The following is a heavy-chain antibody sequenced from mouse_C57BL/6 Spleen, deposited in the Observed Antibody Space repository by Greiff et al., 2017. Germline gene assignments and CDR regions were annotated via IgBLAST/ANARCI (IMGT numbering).Heavy chain of an antibody. CDR3: SRTMYYGSSPYAMDY. CDR2: IDPSDSYP. CDR1: GYTFTSYW. V-gene: IGHV1-59*01. J-gene: IGHJ4*01. Sequence: QVQLQQPGAELVRPGTSVKLSCKASGYTFTSYWMHWVKQRPGQGLEWIGVIDPSDSYPNYNQKFKGKATLTVDTSSSTAYMQLSSLTSEDSAVXYCSRTMYYGSSPYAMDYWGQGTSVTVSS. D-gene: IGHD1-1*01.